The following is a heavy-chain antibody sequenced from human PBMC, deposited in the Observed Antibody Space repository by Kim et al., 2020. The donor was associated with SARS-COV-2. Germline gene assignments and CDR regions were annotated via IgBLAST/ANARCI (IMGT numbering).Heavy chain of an antibody. J-gene: IGHJ4*02. V-gene: IGHV5-51*01. D-gene: IGHD2-2*01. Sequence: GESLKISCKSSGYSFASYWIGWVRQMPGKGLEWMGIIYPADSDTTYNPSFQGQITISADKSINTAYLQWNSLKASDTAIYFCARVFCSRTVCYPTDYWGQGTLVTVSS. CDR2: IYPADSDT. CDR1: GYSFASYW. CDR3: ARVFCSRTVCYPTDY.